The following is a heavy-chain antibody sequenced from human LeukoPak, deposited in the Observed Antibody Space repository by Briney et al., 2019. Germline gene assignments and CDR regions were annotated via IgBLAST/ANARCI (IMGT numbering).Heavy chain of an antibody. D-gene: IGHD3-22*01. V-gene: IGHV4-59*01. CDR3: ARVGSSGYYIDY. CDR2: IYYSGST. Sequence: SEALSLTCTVSGGSISSYYWSWIRQPPGKGLEWIGYIYYSGSTNYNPSLKSRVTISVDTSKNQFSLKLSSVTAADTAVYYCARVGSSGYYIDYWGQGTLVTVSS. J-gene: IGHJ4*02. CDR1: GGSISSYY.